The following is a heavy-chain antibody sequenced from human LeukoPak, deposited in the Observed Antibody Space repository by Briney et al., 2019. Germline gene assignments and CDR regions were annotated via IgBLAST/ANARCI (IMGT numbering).Heavy chain of an antibody. J-gene: IGHJ4*02. Sequence: GGSLRLSCAASGFTVSSNYMSWVRQAPGKGLEWVSVIYSGGSTYYAASVKGRFTISRDNAKNSLYLQINSLRVEDTAVYFCARESEYDFWTGSYLEHWGQGTVVTVSS. CDR3: ARESEYDFWTGSYLEH. CDR1: GFTVSSNY. V-gene: IGHV3-53*01. CDR2: IYSGGST. D-gene: IGHD3/OR15-3a*01.